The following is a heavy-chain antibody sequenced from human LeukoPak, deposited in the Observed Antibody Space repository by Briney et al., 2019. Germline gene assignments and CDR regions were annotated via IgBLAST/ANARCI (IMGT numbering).Heavy chain of an antibody. CDR2: MYADGSVT. D-gene: IGHD2-21*02. CDR3: VKDMTYGDGKWEFDL. V-gene: IGHV3-23*03. Sequence: GSLRLSCVGSGFFLTSYATSWVRLTPGKGLQWVAGMYADGSVTQYEDAVKGRFTISRDTSKNTLYLQMNSLRDDDTALYYCVKDMTYGDGKWEFDLWGQGTPVTVSS. J-gene: IGHJ5*02. CDR1: GFFLTSYA.